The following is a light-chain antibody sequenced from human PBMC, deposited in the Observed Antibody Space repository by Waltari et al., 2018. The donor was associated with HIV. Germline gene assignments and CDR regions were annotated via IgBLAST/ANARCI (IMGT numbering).Light chain of an antibody. V-gene: IGKV1-33*01. CDR1: QDISNS. CDR3: QQYNNMPLT. CDR2: DAS. J-gene: IGKJ4*01. Sequence: DIQMTQSPSSLSASVGDRVTITCQASQDISNSLNWYQHKPGKAPELLICDASNLERGVPSRFSGSGSGTDFTFTISSLQPGDVATYYCQQYNNMPLTFGGGTKVEIK.